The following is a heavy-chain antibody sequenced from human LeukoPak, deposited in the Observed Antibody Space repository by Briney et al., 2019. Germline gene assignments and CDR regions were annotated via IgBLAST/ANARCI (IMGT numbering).Heavy chain of an antibody. CDR3: ARESSYEHVWGSYRPKGWFDP. J-gene: IGHJ5*02. CDR1: GGSISSSSYY. CDR2: IYYSGST. D-gene: IGHD3-16*02. Sequence: SSETLSLTCTVSGGSISSSSYYWGWIRQPPGKGLEWIGRIYYSGSTYYKPSLKSRVTISVDTCKDHFSLKLSSVTAADTAVYYCARESSYEHVWGSYRPKGWFDPWGQGTLVTVSS. V-gene: IGHV4-39*02.